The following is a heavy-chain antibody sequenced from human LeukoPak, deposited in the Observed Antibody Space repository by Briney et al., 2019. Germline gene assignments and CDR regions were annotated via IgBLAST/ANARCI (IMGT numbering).Heavy chain of an antibody. CDR1: GFTFSTYS. J-gene: IGHJ3*02. V-gene: IGHV3-21*01. CDR2: MSSGSSFI. CDR3: ARGSRFGVVGRDAFDI. Sequence: GGSLRLSCAASGFTFSTYSMNWVRQAPGKGLEWVSSMSSGSSFIYYADSVKGQFTISRDNAKNSLYLQVNSLRAEDTAVYYCARGSRFGVVGRDAFDIWGQGTVVTVSS. D-gene: IGHD3-3*01.